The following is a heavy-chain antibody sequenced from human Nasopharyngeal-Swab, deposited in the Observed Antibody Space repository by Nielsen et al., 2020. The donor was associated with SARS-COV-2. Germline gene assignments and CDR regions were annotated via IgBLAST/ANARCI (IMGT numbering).Heavy chain of an antibody. CDR1: GFTFSSYE. J-gene: IGHJ4*02. CDR3: ARSSRGPYYDFWSGSNYPDY. D-gene: IGHD3-3*01. Sequence: GESLKISCAASGFTFSSYEMNWVRQAPGKGLEWVSYISSSGSTIYYADSVKGRFTISRDNAKNSLYLQMNSLRAEDTAVYYCARSSRGPYYDFWSGSNYPDYWGQGTLVTVSS. V-gene: IGHV3-48*03. CDR2: ISSSGSTI.